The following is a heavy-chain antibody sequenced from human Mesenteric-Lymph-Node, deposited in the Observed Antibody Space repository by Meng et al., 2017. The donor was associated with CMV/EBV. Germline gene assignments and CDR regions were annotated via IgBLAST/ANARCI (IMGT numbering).Heavy chain of an antibody. D-gene: IGHD2-15*01. CDR2: IDSDGSTT. CDR3: AKVSAGHCATSSCPPES. Sequence: GGSLRLSCAVSGFPFSSYWMHWVRQAPGEGLVWVARIDSDGSTTNYADSVRGRFTISRDNAKNTLYLQMNSLRGEDTALYFCAKVSAGHCATSSCPPESWGQGTLVTVSS. V-gene: IGHV3-74*01. J-gene: IGHJ5*02. CDR1: GFPFSSYW.